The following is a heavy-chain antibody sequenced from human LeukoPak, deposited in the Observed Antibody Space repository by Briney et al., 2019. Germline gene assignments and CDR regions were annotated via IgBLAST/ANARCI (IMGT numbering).Heavy chain of an antibody. CDR1: GGSFSGYY. Sequence: SETLSLTCGVYGGSFSGYYYSWIRQPPGKGLEWIGEINHSGSTNYNPSLKSRVTISVDTSKNQFSLKLSSVTAADTAVYYCASMLYYDILTGYSGGMDVWGQGTTVTVSS. CDR2: INHSGST. J-gene: IGHJ6*02. CDR3: ASMLYYDILTGYSGGMDV. D-gene: IGHD3-9*01. V-gene: IGHV4-34*01.